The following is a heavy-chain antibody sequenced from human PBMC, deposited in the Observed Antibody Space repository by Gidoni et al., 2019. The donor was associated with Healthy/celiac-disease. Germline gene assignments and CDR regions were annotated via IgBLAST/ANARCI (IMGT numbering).Heavy chain of an antibody. CDR2: IIHIFGTD. J-gene: IGHJ5*02. CDR1: GGTFSSYA. Sequence: QAKLVQSGAAVKQPGSSVKVYCTAPGGTFSSYAISWVRQAPGQGLEWMGGIIHIFGTDNYAQKFQGRFTVTAAEATSTAYMELSSLRSEDTAVYYGARYKGLSGCYLFGWFDPWGQGTLVTVSS. V-gene: IGHV1-69*01. D-gene: IGHD1-26*01. CDR3: ARYKGLSGCYLFGWFDP.